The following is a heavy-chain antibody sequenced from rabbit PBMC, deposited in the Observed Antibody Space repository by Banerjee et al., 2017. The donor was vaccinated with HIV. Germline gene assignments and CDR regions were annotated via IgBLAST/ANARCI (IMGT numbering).Heavy chain of an antibody. CDR1: GFDFSSSYW. CDR3: ARAYAWLKTRVNL. Sequence: QEQLEESGGDLVKPEGSLTLTCKASGFDFSSSYWICWVRQAPGKGLEWIACIYAGSSGDTYYASWAKGRFTISKTSSTTVTLQMTSLTAADTATYFCARAYAWLKTRVNLWGQGTLVTVS. V-gene: IGHV1S45*01. J-gene: IGHJ4*01. CDR2: IYAGSSGDT. D-gene: IGHD7-1*01.